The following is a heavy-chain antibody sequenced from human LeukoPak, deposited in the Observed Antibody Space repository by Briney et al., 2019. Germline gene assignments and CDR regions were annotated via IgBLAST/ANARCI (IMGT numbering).Heavy chain of an antibody. CDR2: TYYRSKWYN. CDR3: ARESAGWELLRRLPSYYFDY. CDR1: GDSVSSNSAA. J-gene: IGHJ4*02. D-gene: IGHD1-26*01. V-gene: IGHV6-1*01. Sequence: SQTLSHTCAISGDSVSSNSAAWNWIRQSPSRGLEWLGRTYYRSKWYNDYAVSVKSRITINPDTSKNQFSLQLNSVTPEDTAVYYCARESAGWELLRRLPSYYFDYWGQGTLVTVSS.